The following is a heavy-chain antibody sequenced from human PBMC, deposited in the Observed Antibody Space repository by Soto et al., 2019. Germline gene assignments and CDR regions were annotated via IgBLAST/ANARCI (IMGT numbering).Heavy chain of an antibody. CDR2: IYYSGST. D-gene: IGHD3-16*01. J-gene: IGHJ4*02. V-gene: IGHV4-59*01. CDR1: GGSISTYY. Sequence: SETLSLTCTVSGGSISTYYWSWIRQPPGKGLEWIGYIYYSGSTNYNPSLKSRVTISIDTSKNQFSLKLSSVTAADTAVFYFARERSDYIWGSWQYYFDYWGQGTLVTVSS. CDR3: ARERSDYIWGSWQYYFDY.